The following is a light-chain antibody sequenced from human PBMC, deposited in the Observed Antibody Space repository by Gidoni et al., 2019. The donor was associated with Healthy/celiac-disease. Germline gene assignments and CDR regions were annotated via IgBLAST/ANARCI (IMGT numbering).Light chain of an antibody. J-gene: IGKJ2*01. CDR1: QSISSW. Sequence: DIQMTQSPSTLSASVGDRVTITCRASQSISSWLAWYQQEPGKAPKLLIYDASSLESGVPSRFSGRGSGTEFTLTIRSLQPDDFATYYCQQYNSYLYTFGKGTKLEIK. CDR3: QQYNSYLYT. CDR2: DAS. V-gene: IGKV1-5*01.